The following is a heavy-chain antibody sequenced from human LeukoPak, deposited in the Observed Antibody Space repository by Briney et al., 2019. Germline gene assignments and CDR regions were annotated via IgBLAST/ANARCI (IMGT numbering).Heavy chain of an antibody. CDR1: GFTFSSYE. CDR3: ARDSYCGGDCFSGFLDY. V-gene: IGHV3-48*03. D-gene: IGHD2-21*02. Sequence: GGSLRLSCAASGFTFSSYEMNWVRQAPGKGLEWVSYISSSGRNIYYADSVKGRFTISRDNAKNSMYLQMNSLRDEDTAVYYCARDSYCGGDCFSGFLDYWGQGTLVTVSS. CDR2: ISSSGRNI. J-gene: IGHJ4*02.